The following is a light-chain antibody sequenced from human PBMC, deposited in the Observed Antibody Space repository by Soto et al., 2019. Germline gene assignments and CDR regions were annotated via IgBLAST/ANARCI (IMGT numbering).Light chain of an antibody. J-gene: IGKJ2*01. Sequence: EIVLTQSPGTLSLSPGERATLSCRASQSVSSTYLAWYQQKPGQAPRLLIYDASSRATGIPGRFSGSGSGTDFTLTNSRLEPDDSAVYYCQQYGSSQPYTFGQGTKLEIK. V-gene: IGKV3-20*01. CDR1: QSVSSTY. CDR3: QQYGSSQPYT. CDR2: DAS.